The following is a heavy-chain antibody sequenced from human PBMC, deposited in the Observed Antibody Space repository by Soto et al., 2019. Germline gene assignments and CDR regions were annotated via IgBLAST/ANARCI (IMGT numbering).Heavy chain of an antibody. Sequence: QVQLVQSGAEVKKPGASVQVSCKASGYTFTSYGITWVRQAPGQGLEWMGWFSAYNSNTNYEQKLQGRVTMTTDTSRSTAYMELRSMRSDDTAVYYCARSSITETTDDYWGQGTLVTVSS. CDR3: ARSSITETTDDY. CDR1: GYTFTSYG. V-gene: IGHV1-18*01. CDR2: FSAYNSNT. J-gene: IGHJ4*02. D-gene: IGHD1-7*01.